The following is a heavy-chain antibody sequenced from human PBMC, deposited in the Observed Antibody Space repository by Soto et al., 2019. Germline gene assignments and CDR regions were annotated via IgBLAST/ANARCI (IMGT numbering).Heavy chain of an antibody. CDR3: ARVYYYDSSGWDYYGMDV. CDR2: INPSGGST. Sequence: GASVKVSCKASGYTFTSYGISWVRQAPGQGLEWMGIINPSGGSTSYAQKFQGRVTMTRDTSTSTVYMELSSLRSEDTAVYYCARVYYYDSSGWDYYGMDVWGQGTTVTVSS. D-gene: IGHD3-22*01. J-gene: IGHJ6*02. V-gene: IGHV1-46*01. CDR1: GYTFTSYG.